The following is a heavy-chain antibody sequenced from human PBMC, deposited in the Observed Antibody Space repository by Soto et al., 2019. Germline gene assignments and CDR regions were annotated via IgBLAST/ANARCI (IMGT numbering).Heavy chain of an antibody. CDR2: IYYSGST. J-gene: IGHJ6*03. V-gene: IGHV4-59*08. CDR1: GGSISSYY. Sequence: SETLSLTCTVSGGSISSYYWSWIRQPPGKGLEWIGYIYYSGSTNYNPSLKSRVTISVDTSKNQFSLKLSSVTAADTAVYYCASLVGDTAMVDYYYYYMDVWGKGTTVTVSS. CDR3: ASLVGDTAMVDYYYYYMDV. D-gene: IGHD5-18*01.